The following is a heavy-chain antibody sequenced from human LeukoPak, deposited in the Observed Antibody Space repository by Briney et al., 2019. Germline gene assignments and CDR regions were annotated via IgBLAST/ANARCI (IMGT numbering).Heavy chain of an antibody. D-gene: IGHD5-24*01. J-gene: IGHJ6*03. CDR3: ASGSLGDGYGVGDYYQYMDV. Sequence: SVKVSCKASVGTFNSYAISWVRQAPGQGLEWMGGIMPLFGTANYAQEFQGRVTFTTDESASTAYMEVSSLRSEDTAVYYCASGSLGDGYGVGDYYQYMDVWGKGTTVTVSS. V-gene: IGHV1-69*05. CDR1: VGTFNSYA. CDR2: IMPLFGTA.